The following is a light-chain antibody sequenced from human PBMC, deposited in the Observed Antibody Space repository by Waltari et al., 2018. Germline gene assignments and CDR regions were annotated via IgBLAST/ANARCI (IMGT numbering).Light chain of an antibody. V-gene: IGKV1-16*01. CDR3: QQYNNHPFT. Sequence: DVQMTQSPSPLSVSVGDRISITCRASQGISNNLAWFQQKPGKAPKSLIYDVSNLQSGAPSRFSGSGSGTDFTLTISSLQPEDFATYYCQQYNNHPFTFGPGTKVDLK. CDR2: DVS. CDR1: QGISNN. J-gene: IGKJ3*01.